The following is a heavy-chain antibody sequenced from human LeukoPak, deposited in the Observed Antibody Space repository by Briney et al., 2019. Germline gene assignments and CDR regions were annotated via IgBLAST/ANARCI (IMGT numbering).Heavy chain of an antibody. CDR1: GFTFSSYW. D-gene: IGHD2-2*01. CDR2: IKQDGSEK. V-gene: IGHV3-7*01. Sequence: PGGSLRLSCAASGFTFSSYWMSWVRQAPGKGLEWGANIKQDGSEKYYVDSVKGRFTISRDNAKNSLYLQMNSLRAEDTAVYYCARRFRVVPAAFKQLVGSYAFDIWGQGTMVTVSS. CDR3: ARRFRVVPAAFKQLVGSYAFDI. J-gene: IGHJ3*02.